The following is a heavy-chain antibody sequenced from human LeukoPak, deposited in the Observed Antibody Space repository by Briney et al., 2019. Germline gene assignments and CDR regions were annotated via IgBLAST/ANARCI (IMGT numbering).Heavy chain of an antibody. V-gene: IGHV4-34*01. Sequence: SETLSLTCAVYGGSFSGYYWSWIRQPPGKGLEWIGEINHSGSTIYNPSLKSRVTISVDTSKKQFSLKLSSVTAADMAVYYCARVFVDYITGTTNDAIDIWGQATMVSVSS. CDR1: GGSFSGYY. J-gene: IGHJ3*02. CDR2: INHSGST. D-gene: IGHD1-7*01. CDR3: ARVFVDYITGTTNDAIDI.